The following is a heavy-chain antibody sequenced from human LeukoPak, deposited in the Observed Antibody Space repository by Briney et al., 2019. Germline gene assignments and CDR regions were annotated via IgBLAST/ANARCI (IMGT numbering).Heavy chain of an antibody. D-gene: IGHD3-3*01. J-gene: IGHJ3*02. V-gene: IGHV4-34*01. CDR2: INHSGST. Sequence: GSLRLSCAASGFTFSSYGMHWVRQPPGKGLEWIGEINHSGSTNYNPSLKSRVTISVDTSKNQFSLKLSSVTAADTAVYYCARGTVLTTIFGVSTQTNDAFDIWGQGTMVTVSS. CDR1: GFTFSSYG. CDR3: ARGTVLTTIFGVSTQTNDAFDI.